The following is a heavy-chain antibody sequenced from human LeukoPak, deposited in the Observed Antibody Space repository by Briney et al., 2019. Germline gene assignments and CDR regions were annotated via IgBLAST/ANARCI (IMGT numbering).Heavy chain of an antibody. Sequence: GGSLRLSCAASGFTFSSYGMHWVRQAPGKGLEWVAVISYDGSNEYYTDSVKGRFTISRDDSKNTLYLQMSSLRAEDTAVYFCAKQRSGGSGWCMDYWGQGTLVTVSS. CDR2: ISYDGSNE. J-gene: IGHJ4*02. CDR1: GFTFSSYG. V-gene: IGHV3-30*18. D-gene: IGHD6-19*01. CDR3: AKQRSGGSGWCMDY.